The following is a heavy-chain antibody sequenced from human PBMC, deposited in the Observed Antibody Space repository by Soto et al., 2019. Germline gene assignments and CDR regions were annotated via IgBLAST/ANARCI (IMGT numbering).Heavy chain of an antibody. V-gene: IGHV1-2*02. J-gene: IGHJ3*02. CDR3: ARDKTSDYYDSSGPNDAFDI. D-gene: IGHD3-22*01. CDR1: GYTFTGYY. Sequence: GASVKXSCKASGYTFTGYYMHWVRQAPGQGLEWMGWINPNSGGTNYAQKFQGRVTMTRDTSISTAYMELSRLRSDDTAVYYCARDKTSDYYDSSGPNDAFDIWGQGTMVNVS. CDR2: INPNSGGT.